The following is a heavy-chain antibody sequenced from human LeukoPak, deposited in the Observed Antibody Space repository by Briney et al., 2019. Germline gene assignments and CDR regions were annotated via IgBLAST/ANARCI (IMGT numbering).Heavy chain of an antibody. CDR2: ISNSSSYI. V-gene: IGHV3-21*01. CDR1: GFTFSSYS. D-gene: IGHD3-22*01. J-gene: IGHJ3*02. CDR3: ARDGITMIVVGEDAFDI. Sequence: GGSLRLSCAASGFTFSSYSMNWVRQAPGKGLEWVSSISNSSSYIYYADSVKGRFTISRDNAKNSLYLQMNSLRAEDTAVYYCARDGITMIVVGEDAFDIWGQGTMVTVSS.